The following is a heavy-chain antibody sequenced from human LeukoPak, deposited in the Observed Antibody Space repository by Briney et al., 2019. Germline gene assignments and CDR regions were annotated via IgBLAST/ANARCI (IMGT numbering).Heavy chain of an antibody. J-gene: IGHJ4*02. CDR2: INSDGSST. D-gene: IGHD6-6*01. CDR1: GFTFSSYW. Sequence: PGGSLRLSCAASGFTFSSYWMHWVRQAPGKGLVWVSRINSDGSSTSYADSVKGRFTISRDNAKNTRYLQMNSLRAEDTAVYYCARVPLKQLVLFDYWGQGTLVTVSS. V-gene: IGHV3-74*01. CDR3: ARVPLKQLVLFDY.